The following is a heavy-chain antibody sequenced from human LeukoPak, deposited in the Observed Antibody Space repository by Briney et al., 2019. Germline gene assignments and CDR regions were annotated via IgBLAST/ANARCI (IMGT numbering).Heavy chain of an antibody. CDR3: ARAKMGWVSRAFDI. CDR1: GDSISSYY. D-gene: IGHD1-26*01. Sequence: SETLSLTCIVSGDSISSYYWSWIRQPPGKGLEWIGYTSHSGSTNSNPSLKSRVTISVDRSKNQFSLKLSSVTAADTAVYYCARAKMGWVSRAFDIWGQGTMVTVSS. CDR2: TSHSGST. V-gene: IGHV4-59*12. J-gene: IGHJ3*02.